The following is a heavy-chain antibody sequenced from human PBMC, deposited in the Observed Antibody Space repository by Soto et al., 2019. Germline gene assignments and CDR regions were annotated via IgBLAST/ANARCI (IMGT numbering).Heavy chain of an antibody. CDR2: ISGSGGST. D-gene: IGHD3-3*01. Sequence: GGSLRLSCAASGFTFSSYAMSWVRQAPGKGLEWVSAISGSGGSTYYADSVKGRFTISRDNSKNTLYLQMNSLRAEDTAVYYCAKAGSKGGYYDPFDYWGQGTLVTVSS. V-gene: IGHV3-23*01. CDR3: AKAGSKGGYYDPFDY. CDR1: GFTFSSYA. J-gene: IGHJ4*02.